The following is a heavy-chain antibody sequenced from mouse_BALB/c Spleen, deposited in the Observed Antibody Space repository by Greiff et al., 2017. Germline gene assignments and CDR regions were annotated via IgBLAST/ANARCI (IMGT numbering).Heavy chain of an antibody. J-gene: IGHJ1*01. CDR3: ARSEVRGDV. D-gene: IGHD2-14*01. CDR2: IYPRDGDT. Sequence: VKLMESGAELARPGASVKLSCKASGYTFTSYWMQWVKQRPGQGLEWIGAIYPRDGDTRYTQKFKGKATLTADKSSSTAYMQLSSLASEDSAVYYCARSEVRGDVWGAGTTVTVSA. CDR1: GYTFTSYW. V-gene: IGHV1-87*01.